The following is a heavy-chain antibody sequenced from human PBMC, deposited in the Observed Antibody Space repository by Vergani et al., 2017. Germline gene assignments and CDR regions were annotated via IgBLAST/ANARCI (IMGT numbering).Heavy chain of an antibody. Sequence: QITLKESGPTLVKPTQTLTLTCTFSGFSLNTRGVSVAWIRQPPGNALAWLSLIYWNDDQHYSPSLNNMVTITKDTSKNKVVLTMTNMDYVDTGTYYCGYRKTECGTTGCFYPFYYYYSMDVGGKGTTVTVSS. CDR1: GFSLNTRGVS. J-gene: IGHJ6*03. D-gene: IGHD1-7*01. CDR2: IYWNDDQ. V-gene: IGHV2-5*04. CDR3: GYRKTECGTTGCFYPFYYYYSMDV.